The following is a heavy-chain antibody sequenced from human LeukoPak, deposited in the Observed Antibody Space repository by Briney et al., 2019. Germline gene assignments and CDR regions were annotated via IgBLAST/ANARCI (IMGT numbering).Heavy chain of an antibody. Sequence: PGGSLRLSCAPSGFTFDHYAMHWVRQAPGKGPEWVSLVSVNADSTYYADSVRGRFTISRDNNNNSLYLQMHSLRTDDTALYYCVKGVVYDSSGYFHLDYWGQGTLVTVSS. CDR2: VSVNADST. D-gene: IGHD3-22*01. CDR3: VKGVVYDSSGYFHLDY. J-gene: IGHJ4*02. V-gene: IGHV3-43*02. CDR1: GFTFDHYA.